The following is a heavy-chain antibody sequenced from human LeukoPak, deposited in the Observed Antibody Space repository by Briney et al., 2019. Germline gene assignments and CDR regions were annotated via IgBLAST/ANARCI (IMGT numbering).Heavy chain of an antibody. Sequence: PGGSLRLSCAASGFTFSSYAMHWVRQAPGKGLEWVAVISYDGSNKYYADSVKGRFTISRDNAKNSLYLQMNSLRAEDTAVYYCARDKTTTWGYYFDYWGQGTLVAVSS. CDR2: ISYDGSNK. CDR3: ARDKTTTWGYYFDY. D-gene: IGHD4-17*01. J-gene: IGHJ4*02. CDR1: GFTFSSYA. V-gene: IGHV3-30*04.